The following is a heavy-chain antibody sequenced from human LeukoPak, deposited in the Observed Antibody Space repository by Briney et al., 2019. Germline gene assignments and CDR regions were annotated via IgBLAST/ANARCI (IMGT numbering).Heavy chain of an antibody. D-gene: IGHD3-22*01. CDR1: GGSISSYY. CDR2: IYTSGST. CDR3: ARDGGYRYYYDSSGYLSLDV. Sequence: SETLSLACTVSGGSISSYYWSWIRQPAGKGLEWIGRIYTSGSTNYNPSLKSRVTMSVDTSKNQFSLKLSSVTAADTAVYYCARDGGYRYYYDSSGYLSLDVWGKGTTVTISS. J-gene: IGHJ6*04. V-gene: IGHV4-4*07.